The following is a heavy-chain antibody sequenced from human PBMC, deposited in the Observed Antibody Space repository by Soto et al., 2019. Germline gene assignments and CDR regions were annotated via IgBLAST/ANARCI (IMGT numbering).Heavy chain of an antibody. J-gene: IGHJ4*02. V-gene: IGHV3-21*01. D-gene: IGHD3-16*01. CDR3: SRSPEVGVRGAY. Sequence: GGSLRLSCTGSGFPFSAYNINWIRQAPGKGLEWVSSITVGSSHIYQPNSMKGRFTISRDDAKNSVYLQIDSLRDEDTALYYCSRSPEVGVRGAYWGQGTLVTISS. CDR2: ITVGSSHI. CDR1: GFPFSAYN.